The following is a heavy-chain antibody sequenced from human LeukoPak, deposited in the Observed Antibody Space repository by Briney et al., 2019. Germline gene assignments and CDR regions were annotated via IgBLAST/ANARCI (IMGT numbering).Heavy chain of an antibody. CDR2: ITTDTGNP. CDR3: ARDGARLDI. Sequence: ASVKVSCKASGYTFTNYAINWVRQAPGQGLEWMGWITTDTGNPMYAQGFTGRFVFSLDTSVTTAYLQITSLKAEDTAVYYCARDGARLDIWGQGTMVSVSS. D-gene: IGHD4/OR15-4a*01. V-gene: IGHV7-4-1*02. CDR1: GYTFTNYA. J-gene: IGHJ3*02.